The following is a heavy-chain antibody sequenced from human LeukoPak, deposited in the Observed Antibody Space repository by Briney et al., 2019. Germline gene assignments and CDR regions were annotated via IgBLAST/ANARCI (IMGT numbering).Heavy chain of an antibody. D-gene: IGHD2-8*01. J-gene: IGHJ4*02. CDR2: ISGSGGST. CDR1: GFTFSSYA. V-gene: IGHV3-23*01. CDR3: AKDXYCTNGVCXLFDY. Sequence: QSGGSLRLSCAASGFTFSSYAMSWVRQAPGKGLEWVSAISGSGGSTYYADSVKGRLTISRDNSKNTLYLQMNSLRAEDTAVYYCAKDXYCTNGVCXLFDYWGQGTLVTVSX.